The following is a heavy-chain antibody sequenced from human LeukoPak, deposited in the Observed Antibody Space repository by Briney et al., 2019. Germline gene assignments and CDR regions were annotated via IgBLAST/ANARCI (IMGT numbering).Heavy chain of an antibody. V-gene: IGHV3-23*01. J-gene: IGHJ4*02. CDR3: AKAHSSGWYGPFDY. Sequence: GGSLRLSCAASGFTFSSYAMSWVRQAPGKGLEWVSAISGSGGSTYYADSVKGRFTISRDSSKNTLYLQMNSLRAEDTAVYYCAKAHSSGWYGPFDYRGQGTLVTVSS. D-gene: IGHD6-19*01. CDR2: ISGSGGST. CDR1: GFTFSSYA.